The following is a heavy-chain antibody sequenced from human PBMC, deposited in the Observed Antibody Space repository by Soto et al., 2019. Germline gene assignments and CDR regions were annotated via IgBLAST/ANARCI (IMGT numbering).Heavy chain of an antibody. CDR2: VSPDGGGT. CDR3: ARGRWELLPSD. Sequence: EVQLVESGGGLVQPGGSLRPSCEASGFSFSSYWMLWVRQDPGKGLLWVARVSPDGGGTSYADSVKGRFTIFRDNAKNTVYLQMNSLRVEDTAVYFCARGRWELLPSDWGQGTLVTVSS. J-gene: IGHJ4*02. CDR1: GFSFSSYW. D-gene: IGHD1-26*01. V-gene: IGHV3-74*01.